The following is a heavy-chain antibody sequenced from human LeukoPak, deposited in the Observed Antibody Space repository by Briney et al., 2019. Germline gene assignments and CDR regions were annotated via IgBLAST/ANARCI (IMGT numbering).Heavy chain of an antibody. Sequence: GGSLRLSCTASGFTFSSYAMTWVRQAPGKGLAWVSTIDAGGGNTFYAASVKGRFSISRDNSKNTVYLQMNSLRVEDTALYYCANIRFGYWGQGTLVTVSS. V-gene: IGHV3-23*01. D-gene: IGHD1-14*01. CDR3: ANIRFGY. CDR2: IDAGGGNT. J-gene: IGHJ4*02. CDR1: GFTFSSYA.